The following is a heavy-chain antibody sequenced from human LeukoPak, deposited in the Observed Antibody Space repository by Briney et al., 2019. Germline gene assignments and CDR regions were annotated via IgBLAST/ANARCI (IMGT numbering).Heavy chain of an antibody. CDR1: GFTFRNYW. J-gene: IGHJ3*01. D-gene: IGHD1-26*01. Sequence: QPGGSLRLSCAASGFTFRNYWMHWVRQGPGKGLVWVSCISSDGSSTRYADSVKDRFTISSDNAKNTLYLQMNSLRAEDTAVYYCGRGGSPPEALGDTFDVWGQGTVVTVSS. CDR2: ISSDGSST. CDR3: GRGGSPPEALGDTFDV. V-gene: IGHV3-74*01.